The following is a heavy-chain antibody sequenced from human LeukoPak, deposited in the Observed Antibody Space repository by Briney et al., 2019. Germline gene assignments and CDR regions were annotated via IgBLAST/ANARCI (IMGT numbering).Heavy chain of an antibody. J-gene: IGHJ4*02. V-gene: IGHV3-9*01. CDR1: GLMLEDYA. CDR2: ISWNSASI. Sequence: GGSLRLSCAVSGLMLEDYAMHWVRQLPGKGLERVSGISWNSASIAYADSVKGRFTISRDNAKKSLYLQMNGLRTEVTAFYYCAKDMGGSGSSALDYWGQGTLVTVSS. CDR3: AKDMGGSGSSALDY. D-gene: IGHD3-10*01.